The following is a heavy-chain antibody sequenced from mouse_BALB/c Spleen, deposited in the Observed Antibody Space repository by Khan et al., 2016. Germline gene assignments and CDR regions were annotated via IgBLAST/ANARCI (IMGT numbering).Heavy chain of an antibody. V-gene: IGHV9-2-1*01. D-gene: IGHD2-12*01. CDR3: KPYNYEWCFDF. Sequence: QIQLVQSGPELKKPGETVKISCKASGYTFTDYSMHWVKQAPGKGLKWMGWINTETGEPTFADDFEGRFAFSLETSTSTAFLQINNLKNEDTAAYCCKPYNYEWCFDFWGAGTMVTVSS. CDR2: INTETGEP. CDR1: GYTFTDYS. J-gene: IGHJ1*01.